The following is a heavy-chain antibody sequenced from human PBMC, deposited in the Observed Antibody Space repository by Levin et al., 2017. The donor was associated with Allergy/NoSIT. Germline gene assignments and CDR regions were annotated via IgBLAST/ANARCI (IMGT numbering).Heavy chain of an antibody. D-gene: IGHD3-22*01. J-gene: IGHJ4*02. V-gene: IGHV3-33*01. CDR2: IWYDGSNK. CDR3: ARDYYDSSGDYLFDY. CDR1: GFTFSSYG. Sequence: PGGSLRLSCAASGFTFSSYGMHWVRQAPGKGLEWVAVIWYDGSNKYYADSVKGRFTISRDNSKNTLYLQMNSLRAEDTAVYYCARDYYDSSGDYLFDYWGQGTLVTVSS.